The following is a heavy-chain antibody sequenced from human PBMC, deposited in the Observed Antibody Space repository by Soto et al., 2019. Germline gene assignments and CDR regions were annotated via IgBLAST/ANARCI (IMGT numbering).Heavy chain of an antibody. Sequence: EVQLVESGGDLVQPGGSLRLSCAVSGFTFSRYWMHWVRQAPGKGLVWVSRVNSDGTRKTYADSVKGRFTISRDNAKNTLYLQMNSLRAEDTALYYCARELYSSPDIDYWGQGTLVTVSS. CDR2: VNSDGTRK. D-gene: IGHD6-13*01. CDR1: GFTFSRYW. J-gene: IGHJ4*02. V-gene: IGHV3-74*01. CDR3: ARELYSSPDIDY.